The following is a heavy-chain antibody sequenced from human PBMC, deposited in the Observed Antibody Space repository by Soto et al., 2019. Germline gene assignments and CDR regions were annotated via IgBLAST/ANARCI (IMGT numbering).Heavy chain of an antibody. Sequence: PSETLSLTCAVSGGSISNGFYSWSWIRQPPGQGLEWIGYIYNSGNTYYNPSLMSRVTISVDRSQNHFSLKLTSVTAADTAVYYCARGSDGVWNWFDPWGQGTQVTVSS. J-gene: IGHJ5*02. V-gene: IGHV4-30-2*01. CDR2: IYNSGNT. D-gene: IGHD2-21*02. CDR3: ARGSDGVWNWFDP. CDR1: GGSISNGFYS.